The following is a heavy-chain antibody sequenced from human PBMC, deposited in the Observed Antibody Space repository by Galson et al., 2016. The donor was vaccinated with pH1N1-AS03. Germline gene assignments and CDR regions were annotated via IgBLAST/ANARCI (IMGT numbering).Heavy chain of an antibody. CDR1: GYSISSGYY. Sequence: ETLSLTCAVSGYSISSGYYWGWIRQPPGKGLEWIGSIYHSGSTYYNPSLMSRVTISVDTSKNRFSLKVTSVAAADTAVYYCARVGKYFDFWSGYSDFDYWGQGTLVTVSS. J-gene: IGHJ4*02. D-gene: IGHD3-3*01. V-gene: IGHV4-38-2*01. CDR2: IYHSGST. CDR3: ARVGKYFDFWSGYSDFDY.